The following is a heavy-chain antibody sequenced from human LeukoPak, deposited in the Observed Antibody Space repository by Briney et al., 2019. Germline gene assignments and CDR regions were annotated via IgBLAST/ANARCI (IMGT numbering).Heavy chain of an antibody. CDR3: AKDDRYCSSTSCSTY. CDR1: GFTVSSNY. J-gene: IGHJ4*02. V-gene: IGHV3-23*01. CDR2: ISGSGGST. Sequence: GGSLRLSCAASGFTVSSNYMSWVRQAPGKGLEWVSAISGSGGSTYYADSVKGRFTISRDNSKNTLYLQMNSLRAEDTAVYYCAKDDRYCSSTSCSTYWGQGTLVTVSS. D-gene: IGHD2-2*01.